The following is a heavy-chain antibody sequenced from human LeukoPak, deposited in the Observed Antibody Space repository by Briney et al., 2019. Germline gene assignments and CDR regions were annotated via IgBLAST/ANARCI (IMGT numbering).Heavy chain of an antibody. CDR1: GGSISSYY. CDR2: IYYSGST. D-gene: IGHD5/OR15-5a*01. V-gene: IGHV4-59*08. CDR3: AKYVSTGWFDP. J-gene: IGHJ5*02. Sequence: SETLSLTCTVSGGSISSYYWSWLRQPPGKGLEWIGYIYYSGSTNYNPSLKSRVTISVDTSENQFSLKLTSVTAADTAVYFCAKYVSTGWFDPWGQGTLVTVSS.